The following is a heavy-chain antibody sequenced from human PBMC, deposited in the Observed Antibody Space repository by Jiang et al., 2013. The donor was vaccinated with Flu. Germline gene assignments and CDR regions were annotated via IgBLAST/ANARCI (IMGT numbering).Heavy chain of an antibody. CDR3: ARRYCSGGSCYPMTFDY. Sequence: SSGSYTNYADSVKGRFTISRDNAKNSLYLLMNSLRAEDTAVYYCARRYCSGGSCYPMTFDYWGQGTLVTVSS. D-gene: IGHD2-15*01. CDR2: SSGSYT. V-gene: IGHV3-11*06. J-gene: IGHJ4*02.